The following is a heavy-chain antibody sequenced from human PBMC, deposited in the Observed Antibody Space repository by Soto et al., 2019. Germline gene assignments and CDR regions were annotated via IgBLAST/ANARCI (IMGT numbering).Heavy chain of an antibody. Sequence: SETLSLTCAVYGGSFSGYYCSWIRQPPGKGLEWIGEINHSGSTNYNPSLKSRVTISVDTSKNQFSLKLSSVTAADTAVYYCARRGAIMITSNWFDPWGQGTLVTVSS. CDR1: GGSFSGYY. D-gene: IGHD3-16*01. CDR3: ARRGAIMITSNWFDP. CDR2: INHSGST. J-gene: IGHJ5*02. V-gene: IGHV4-34*01.